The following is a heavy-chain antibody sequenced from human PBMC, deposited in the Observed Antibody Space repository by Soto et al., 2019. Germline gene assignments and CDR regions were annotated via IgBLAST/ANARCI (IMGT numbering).Heavy chain of an antibody. CDR1: GFSLSTSGVG. CDR2: IYWDDDK. Sequence: QITLKESGPTLVKPTQTLTLTCTFSGFSLSTSGVGVGWIRQPPGKALEWLALIYWDDDKRYSPSLKSRLTITKDTSKTQVVLTMTNMDPVDTATYYCAHTQIVVVVAAIYYFDYWGQGTLVTVSS. J-gene: IGHJ4*02. CDR3: AHTQIVVVVAAIYYFDY. D-gene: IGHD2-15*01. V-gene: IGHV2-5*02.